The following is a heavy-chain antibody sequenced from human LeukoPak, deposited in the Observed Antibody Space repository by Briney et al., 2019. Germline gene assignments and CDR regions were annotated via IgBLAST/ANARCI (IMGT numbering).Heavy chain of an antibody. CDR1: GYSFTSYW. D-gene: IGHD1-1*01. Sequence: GESLKISCKGSGYSFTSYWIGWVSQMPGKGLEWMGIIYPGDSDTRYSPSFQGQVTISADKSISTAYLQWSSLKVSDTAMSYCAIVHRNDGGWFDPWGQGTLVTVSS. CDR3: AIVHRNDGGWFDP. CDR2: IYPGDSDT. J-gene: IGHJ5*02. V-gene: IGHV5-51*01.